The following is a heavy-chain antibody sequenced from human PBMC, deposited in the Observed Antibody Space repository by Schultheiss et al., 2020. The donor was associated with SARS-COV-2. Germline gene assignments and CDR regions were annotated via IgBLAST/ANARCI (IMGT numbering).Heavy chain of an antibody. CDR1: GYSFTSSW. Sequence: GESLKISCKGSGYSFTSSWIGWVRQMPGKGPEWMGIIYPGDSDTRYSPSFQGQVTISADKSISTAYLQLSSLKASDTAMYYCARILEQQLVPGDYWGQGTLVTVSS. CDR3: ARILEQQLVPGDY. CDR2: IYPGDSDT. V-gene: IGHV5-51*01. D-gene: IGHD6-13*01. J-gene: IGHJ4*02.